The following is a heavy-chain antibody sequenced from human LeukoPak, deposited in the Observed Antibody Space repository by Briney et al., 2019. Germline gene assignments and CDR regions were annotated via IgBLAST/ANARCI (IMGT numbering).Heavy chain of an antibody. CDR2: IYYSGST. V-gene: IGHV4-39*01. Sequence: KSSETLSLTCTVSGGSISSSSYYWGWIRQPPGKGLEWIGSIYYSGSTYYNPSLKSRVTISVDTSKNQFSLKLSSVTAADTAVYYCASRGYCSSTSCYEPAEYFQRWGQGTLVTVSS. CDR3: ASRGYCSSTSCYEPAEYFQR. CDR1: GGSISSSSYY. D-gene: IGHD2-2*01. J-gene: IGHJ1*01.